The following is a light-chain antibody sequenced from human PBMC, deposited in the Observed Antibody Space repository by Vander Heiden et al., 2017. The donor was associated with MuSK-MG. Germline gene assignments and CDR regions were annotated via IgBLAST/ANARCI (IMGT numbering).Light chain of an antibody. CDR1: QSIYSS. CDR2: AAS. Sequence: DIQMTQSPSSLSASVGDRVTITCRASQSIYSSVNWYQQKPGQAPKLLIYAASSLQSGVPSRFSGSGSGTDFTLTISRLQPGDFATYYCQQCYSTPQTFGPGTKVEIK. J-gene: IGKJ1*01. V-gene: IGKV1-39*01. CDR3: QQCYSTPQT.